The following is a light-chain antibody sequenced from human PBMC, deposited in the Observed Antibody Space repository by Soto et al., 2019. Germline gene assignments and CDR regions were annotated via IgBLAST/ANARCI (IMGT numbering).Light chain of an antibody. V-gene: IGLV2-14*03. CDR1: SSDVGGYNY. J-gene: IGLJ2*01. CDR2: DVS. CDR3: SSYASSSVV. Sequence: QPASVSGSPGQSITISCTGTSSDVGGYNYVSWYQQHPGKAPKLMIYDVSNRPSGVSNRFSGSKSGNTASLTISGLQAEDEADYYCSSYASSSVVFGGGTKLTVL.